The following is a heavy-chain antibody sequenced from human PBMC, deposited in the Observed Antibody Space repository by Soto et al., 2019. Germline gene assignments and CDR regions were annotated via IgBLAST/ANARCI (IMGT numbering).Heavy chain of an antibody. V-gene: IGHV3-23*01. CDR2: ISGSGGGI. CDR3: ANNPSLIVVEWFDP. D-gene: IGHD2-15*01. J-gene: IGHJ5*02. CDR1: GFTFSNYG. Sequence: EVQLLESGGGLVQPGGSLRVSCTASGFTFSNYGMSWVRQAPGKGLEWVSSISGSGGGIYYADSVRGRFTISRDNSKNTLYLQMNDLRVEDTGVYYCANNPSLIVVEWFDPWGQGTLVTVSS.